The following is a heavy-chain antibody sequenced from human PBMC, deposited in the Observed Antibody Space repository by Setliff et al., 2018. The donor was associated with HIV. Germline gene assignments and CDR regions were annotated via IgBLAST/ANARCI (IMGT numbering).Heavy chain of an antibody. CDR2: MSTGGGIK. CDR3: ARGQFRLRPDSLDL. D-gene: IGHD2-21*01. Sequence: GGSLRLSCAATGFTFSSYVLHWVRQAPGKGLEWVAVMSTGGGIKICADSVKGRFTISRDDSKNTLYLQMNSLRAEDTALYYCARGQFRLRPDSLDLWGQGTLVTVSS. J-gene: IGHJ4*03. CDR1: GFTFSSYV. V-gene: IGHV3-30-3*01.